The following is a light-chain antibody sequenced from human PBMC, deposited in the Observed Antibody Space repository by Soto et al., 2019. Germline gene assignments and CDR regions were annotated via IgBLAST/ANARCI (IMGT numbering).Light chain of an antibody. Sequence: EIVLTQSPATLSLSPGERATLSCRASQSVSSYLAWYQQKPGQAPRLLIYDASSRATAIPARFSGSGSGTEFTLTISSLEPEDFAVYYCQQRSNWPVTFGQGTRVDIK. CDR3: QQRSNWPVT. CDR2: DAS. V-gene: IGKV3-11*01. CDR1: QSVSSY. J-gene: IGKJ1*01.